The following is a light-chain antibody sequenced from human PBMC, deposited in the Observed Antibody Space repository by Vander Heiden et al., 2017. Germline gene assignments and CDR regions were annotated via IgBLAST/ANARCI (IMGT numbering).Light chain of an antibody. CDR1: QSISSY. CDR3: QQCNSTPFT. J-gene: IGKJ3*01. CDR2: AAS. V-gene: IGKV1-39*01. Sequence: IQMTQSPSSLSASVGDRVTITCRASQSISSYLNWYQQKPGKAPKLLIYAASSLQSGVPSRFSGSGSGTDFTLTISRLQPEDFATYYCQQCNSTPFTFGHGTKVDIK.